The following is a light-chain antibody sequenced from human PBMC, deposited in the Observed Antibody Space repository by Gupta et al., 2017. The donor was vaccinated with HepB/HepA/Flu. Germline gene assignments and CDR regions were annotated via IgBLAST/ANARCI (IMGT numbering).Light chain of an antibody. CDR2: YVS. Sequence: QSALPQPASVSESPGQSITISCTGTSSDIGGDKYVPWYQQHPAKAPKLLIYYVSDRPSGVSTRCSGSKSGNTASLTISGLQAEDEADYYCESYTKNNLWVFGGGTKLTVL. J-gene: IGLJ3*02. CDR3: ESYTKNNLWV. CDR1: SSDIGGDKY. V-gene: IGLV2-14*03.